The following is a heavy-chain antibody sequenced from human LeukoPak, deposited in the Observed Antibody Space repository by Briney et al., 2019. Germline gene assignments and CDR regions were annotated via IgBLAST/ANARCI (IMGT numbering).Heavy chain of an antibody. J-gene: IGHJ4*02. CDR1: GYSISSGYY. Sequence: SETLSLTCTVSGYSISSGYYWGWIRQPPGKGLEWIGSIYHSGSTYYNPSLKSRVTISVDTSKNQFSLKLSSVTAADTAVYYCARDYYDSSGYASDYWGQGTLVTVSS. D-gene: IGHD3-22*01. CDR3: ARDYYDSSGYASDY. CDR2: IYHSGST. V-gene: IGHV4-38-2*02.